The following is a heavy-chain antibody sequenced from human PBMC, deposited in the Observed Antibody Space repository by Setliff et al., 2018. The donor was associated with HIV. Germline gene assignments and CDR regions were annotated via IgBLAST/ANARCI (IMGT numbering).Heavy chain of an antibody. CDR3: ARTDYGGNSGGNYFDY. J-gene: IGHJ4*02. D-gene: IGHD4-17*01. Sequence: GASVKVSCKASGYTFTTYDITWVRQAPGQGLEWLGWISPYNGHTNFAQKFQGRVTMTTDTATSTAYMEVRSLRSDDTAVYYCARTDYGGNSGGNYFDYWGQGSLVTDSS. V-gene: IGHV1-18*01. CDR1: GYTFTTYD. CDR2: ISPYNGHT.